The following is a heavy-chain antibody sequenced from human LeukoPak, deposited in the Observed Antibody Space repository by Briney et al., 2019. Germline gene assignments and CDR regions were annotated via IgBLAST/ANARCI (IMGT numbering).Heavy chain of an antibody. V-gene: IGHV4-39*01. Sequence: PSETLSLTCTVSGGSISSSSYYWGWIRQPPGKGLEWIGSIYYSGSTYYNPSLKSRVTISVDTSKNQFSLKLSSVTAADTAVYYCARRYQLPRAFDIWGQGTMVTVSS. CDR3: ARRYQLPRAFDI. CDR1: GGSISSSSYY. CDR2: IYYSGST. D-gene: IGHD2-2*01. J-gene: IGHJ3*02.